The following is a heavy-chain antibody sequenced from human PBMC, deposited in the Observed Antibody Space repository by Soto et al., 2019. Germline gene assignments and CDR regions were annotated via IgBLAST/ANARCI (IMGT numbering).Heavy chain of an antibody. J-gene: IGHJ4*02. D-gene: IGHD1-20*01. Sequence: QVQLQESGPGLVKPSQTLSLTCTVSGGSISSGGYYWSWIRQHPGKGLEWIGYIYYSGSTHYNPSRTSRVTISVDTSKNQFSLKLSSVTAADTAVYYCARGLYNGNYFDYWGQGTLVTVSS. CDR2: IYYSGST. CDR3: ARGLYNGNYFDY. CDR1: GGSISSGGYY. V-gene: IGHV4-31*03.